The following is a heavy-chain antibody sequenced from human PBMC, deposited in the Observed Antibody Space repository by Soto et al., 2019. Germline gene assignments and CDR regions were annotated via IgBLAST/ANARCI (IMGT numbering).Heavy chain of an antibody. CDR3: ARDGYCSGGSCYYYYYYMDV. CDR1: GFTFSDYY. D-gene: IGHD2-15*01. Sequence: PGGSLILSCAASGFTFSDYYVSWIRQAPGKGLEWVSYISSSGSTIYYADSVKGRFTISRDNAKNSLYLQMNSLRAEDTAVYYCARDGYCSGGSCYYYYYYMDVWGKGTTVTVSS. V-gene: IGHV3-11*01. CDR2: ISSSGSTI. J-gene: IGHJ6*03.